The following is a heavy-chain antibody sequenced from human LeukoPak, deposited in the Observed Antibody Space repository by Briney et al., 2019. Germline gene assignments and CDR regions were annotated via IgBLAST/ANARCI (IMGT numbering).Heavy chain of an antibody. Sequence: GGSLRLSCAASGFTFSSYAMHWFRQAPGKGLEWVAVISYDGSNKYYADSVKGRFTISRDNSKNTLYLQMNSLRAEDTAVYYCAGVVPAAMGFLCYYMDVWGKGTTVTVSS. V-gene: IGHV3-30-3*01. CDR1: GFTFSSYA. CDR3: AGVVPAAMGFLCYYMDV. CDR2: ISYDGSNK. J-gene: IGHJ6*03. D-gene: IGHD2-2*01.